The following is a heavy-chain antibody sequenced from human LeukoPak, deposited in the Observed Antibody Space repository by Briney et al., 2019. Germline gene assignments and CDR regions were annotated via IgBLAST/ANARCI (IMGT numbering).Heavy chain of an antibody. D-gene: IGHD3-16*02. V-gene: IGHV5-51*01. J-gene: IGHJ4*02. CDR3: ARHEGIGLWELSVDY. Sequence: GESLKISCKGSGYSFTSYWIGWVRQMPGKGLEXXGIIYPGDSDTRYSPSFQGQVTISADKSISTAYLQWSSLKASDTAMYYCARHEGIGLWELSVDYWGQGTLVTVSS. CDR1: GYSFTSYW. CDR2: IYPGDSDT.